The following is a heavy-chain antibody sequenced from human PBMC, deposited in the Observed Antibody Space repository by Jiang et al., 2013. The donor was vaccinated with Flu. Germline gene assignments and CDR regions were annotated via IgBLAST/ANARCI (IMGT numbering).Heavy chain of an antibody. D-gene: IGHD3-22*01. J-gene: IGHJ4*02. CDR2: ITASGAGT. Sequence: VQLVESGGGLVQPGGSLRLSCAASGFIFSGYAMHWIRQAPGKGLEYVSAITASGAGTFYANNVKGRFTIYRDNSWNTLFLQMDSLRTDDTAVYYCARLSSHYDTSGYYYDYWGQGTLVTVSS. V-gene: IGHV3-64*01. CDR3: ARLSSHYDTSGYYYDY. CDR1: GFIFSGYA.